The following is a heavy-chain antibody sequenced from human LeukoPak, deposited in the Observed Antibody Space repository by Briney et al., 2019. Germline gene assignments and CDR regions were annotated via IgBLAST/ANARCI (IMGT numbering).Heavy chain of an antibody. D-gene: IGHD3-10*01. CDR3: ARGGYGSGNYLADY. Sequence: GGSLRLSCATSGFTFSANAMSWVRQAPGKGLEWVSVISGSGNTIYYADSVKGRFTISRDNSKNTLYLQMNGLRAEDTAVYYCARGGYGSGNYLADYWGQGTLVTVSS. CDR2: ISGSGNTI. V-gene: IGHV3-23*01. CDR1: GFTFSANA. J-gene: IGHJ4*02.